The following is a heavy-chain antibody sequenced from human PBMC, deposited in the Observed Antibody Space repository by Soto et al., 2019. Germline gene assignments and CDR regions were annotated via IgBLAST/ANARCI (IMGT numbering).Heavy chain of an antibody. CDR3: ARGSGPGRFDY. J-gene: IGHJ4*02. Sequence: GGSLRLSCAASGFTFSSYAMHWVRQAPGKGLEWVAVISYDGSNKYYADSVKGRFTISRDSSKNTLYLQMNSLRAEDTAVYYRARGSGPGRFDYWGQGTLVTVSS. CDR2: ISYDGSNK. D-gene: IGHD2-15*01. V-gene: IGHV3-30-3*01. CDR1: GFTFSSYA.